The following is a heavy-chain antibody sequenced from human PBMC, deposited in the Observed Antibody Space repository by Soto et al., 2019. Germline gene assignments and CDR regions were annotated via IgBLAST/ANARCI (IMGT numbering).Heavy chain of an antibody. Sequence: PGGSLRLSFAASGLTFSSYDMPWGRKDTGKGLKWVSAIGTAGDTYYPGSVKGRFTISRENAKNSLYLQMNSLRAEDTAVFYCARGNYYGSGSSFFDYWGQGTLVTVSS. V-gene: IGHV3-13*01. D-gene: IGHD3-10*01. CDR2: IGTAGDT. CDR1: GLTFSSYD. CDR3: ARGNYYGSGSSFFDY. J-gene: IGHJ4*02.